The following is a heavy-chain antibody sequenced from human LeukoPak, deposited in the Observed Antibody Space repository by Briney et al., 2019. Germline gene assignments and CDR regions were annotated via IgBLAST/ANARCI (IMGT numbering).Heavy chain of an antibody. V-gene: IGHV1-2*02. Sequence: ASVKVSCKASGYTFTGYYMHWVRQAPGQGLEWMGWINANSGGTNYAQKFQGRVTMTRDTSISTAYMELSRLRSDDTSVYYCARDRPFPSLGEASNWFDPWGQGTLVTVSS. J-gene: IGHJ5*02. D-gene: IGHD2/OR15-2a*01. CDR3: ARDRPFPSLGEASNWFDP. CDR1: GYTFTGYY. CDR2: INANSGGT.